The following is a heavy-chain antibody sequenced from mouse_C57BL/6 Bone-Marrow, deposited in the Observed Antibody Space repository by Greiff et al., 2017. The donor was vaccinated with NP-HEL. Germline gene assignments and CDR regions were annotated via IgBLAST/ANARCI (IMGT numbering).Heavy chain of an antibody. V-gene: IGHV1-69*01. J-gene: IGHJ4*01. CDR3: ARPSLRGYAMDC. Sequence: QVQLQQPGAELVMPGASVKLSCKASGYTFTSYWMHWVKQRPGQGLEWIGEIDPSDSYTNYNQKFKGKSTLTVDKSSSTAYMQLSSLTSEDSAVYYCARPSLRGYAMDCWGQGTSVTVSS. CDR2: IDPSDSYT. CDR1: GYTFTSYW.